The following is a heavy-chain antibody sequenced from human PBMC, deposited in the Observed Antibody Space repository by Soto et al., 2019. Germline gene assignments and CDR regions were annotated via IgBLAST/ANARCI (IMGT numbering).Heavy chain of an antibody. Sequence: EVQLVESGGGLVQPGGSLRLSCAASGFTFSSYWMHWVRQAPGTGLVWVSRINSDGSSTSYADSVKGRFTISRDNAKNTLHLQMYSLRAEDTAVYYCSVAVAGPTAIGYWGQGTLVTVSS. J-gene: IGHJ4*02. D-gene: IGHD6-19*01. V-gene: IGHV3-74*01. CDR2: INSDGSST. CDR3: SVAVAGPTAIGY. CDR1: GFTFSSYW.